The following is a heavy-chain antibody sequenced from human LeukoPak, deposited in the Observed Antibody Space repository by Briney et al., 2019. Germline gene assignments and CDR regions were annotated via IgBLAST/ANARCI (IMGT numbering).Heavy chain of an antibody. J-gene: IGHJ4*02. Sequence: GESLKISCKGSGYTFTTYWIGWVRQMPGKGLEWMGIIYPGDSDTRYSPSFQGQVTISADKSISTAYLQWNSLKASDTAMYYCARHDVAAAGPDEFDYWGQGTLVTVSS. CDR2: IYPGDSDT. CDR3: ARHDVAAAGPDEFDY. V-gene: IGHV5-51*01. D-gene: IGHD6-13*01. CDR1: GYTFTTYW.